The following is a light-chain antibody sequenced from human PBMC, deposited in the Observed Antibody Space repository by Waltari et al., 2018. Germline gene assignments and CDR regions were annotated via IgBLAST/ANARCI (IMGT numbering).Light chain of an antibody. V-gene: IGLV2-11*01. Sequence: QSAPTQPRSVSESPGQLVTISCTGTNYDVGYYNYVSWYQHHPGKAPKLMIYDVTKRPSGVPYRFSGSKYGNTASLTISGLQAEDEADYYCSSYSGTYTLLFGGGTKLTVL. J-gene: IGLJ3*02. CDR3: SSYSGTYTLL. CDR2: DVT. CDR1: NYDVGYYNY.